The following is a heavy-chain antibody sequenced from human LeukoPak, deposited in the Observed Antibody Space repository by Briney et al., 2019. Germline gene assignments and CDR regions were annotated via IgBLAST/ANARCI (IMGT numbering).Heavy chain of an antibody. J-gene: IGHJ4*02. CDR1: GGSFSGYY. Sequence: KPSETLSLTCAVYGGSFSGYYWSWIRQPPGKGLEWIGEINHSGSTNYNPSLKSRVTISVDTSKNQFSLKLSSVTAADTAVYYCARAEEGASYFVDYWGQGTLVTVSS. V-gene: IGHV4-34*01. CDR3: ARAEEGASYFVDY. D-gene: IGHD1-26*01. CDR2: INHSGST.